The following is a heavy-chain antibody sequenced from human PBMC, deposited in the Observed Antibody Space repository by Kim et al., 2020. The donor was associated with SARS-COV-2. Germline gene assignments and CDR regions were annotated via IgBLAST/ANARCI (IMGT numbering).Heavy chain of an antibody. CDR1: GGTFSSYA. V-gene: IGHV1-69*13. D-gene: IGHD6-19*01. J-gene: IGHJ5*02. CDR3: ASGGLAVAGTLGWFDP. CDR2: IIPIFGTA. Sequence: SVKVSCKASGGTFSSYAISWVRQAPGQGLEWMGGIIPIFGTANYAQKFQGRVTITADESTSTAYMELSSLRSEDTAVYYCASGGLAVAGTLGWFDPWGQGTLVTVSS.